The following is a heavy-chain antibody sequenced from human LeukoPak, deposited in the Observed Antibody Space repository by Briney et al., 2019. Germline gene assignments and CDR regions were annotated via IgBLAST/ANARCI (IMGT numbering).Heavy chain of an antibody. CDR3: ATVVLYSGYYFDY. D-gene: IGHD5-12*01. Sequence: SVKASCKSSGGTFSRYAIIWVRQAPGQGLDWMGGIIPMYGTTNYAQKFQGRVTITADESTSTAYMELSSLRSEDTAVYYCATVVLYSGYYFDYWGQGTLVTVSS. V-gene: IGHV1-69*01. J-gene: IGHJ4*02. CDR2: IIPMYGTT. CDR1: GGTFSRYA.